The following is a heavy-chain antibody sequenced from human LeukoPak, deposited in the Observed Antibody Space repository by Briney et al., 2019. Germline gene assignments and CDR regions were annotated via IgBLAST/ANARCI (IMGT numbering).Heavy chain of an antibody. J-gene: IGHJ5*02. CDR1: GGSFSGHY. CDR3: ARGRREGGYVRRDWFDP. CDR2: INHSGST. V-gene: IGHV4-34*01. D-gene: IGHD5-12*01. Sequence: SETLSLTCAVYGGSFSGHYWSWIRQPPGKGLEWIREINHSGSTNYNPSLKSRVTISVDTSKNQFSLKLSSVTAADTAVYYCARGRREGGYVRRDWFDPWGQGTLVSVSS.